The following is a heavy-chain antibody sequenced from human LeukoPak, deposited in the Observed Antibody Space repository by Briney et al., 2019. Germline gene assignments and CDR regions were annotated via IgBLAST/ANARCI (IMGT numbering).Heavy chain of an antibody. J-gene: IGHJ5*02. D-gene: IGHD1-7*01. V-gene: IGHV4-34*01. CDR1: GGSFSGYY. Sequence: SETLSLTCAVYGGSFSGYYWSWIRQPPGKGLEWLGEINHSGSTNYNPSLKSRVTISVDTSKNQFSLKLSSVTAADTAVYYCARSEIPQTTNWFDPWGQGTLVTVSS. CDR2: INHSGST. CDR3: ARSEIPQTTNWFDP.